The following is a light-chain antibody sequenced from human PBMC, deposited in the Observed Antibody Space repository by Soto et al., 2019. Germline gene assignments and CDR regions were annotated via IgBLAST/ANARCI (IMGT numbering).Light chain of an antibody. Sequence: EIVLTQSLGTLFLSPGERATLSCRASQSVNSTSLAWYQQKPGQAPRLLIHGASSRATGIPDRFSGSGSGTDFTLTISRLEPEDFAVYFCQRYYDSLWTFGQGTKVDIK. J-gene: IGKJ1*01. CDR1: QSVNSTS. V-gene: IGKV3-20*01. CDR3: QRYYDSLWT. CDR2: GAS.